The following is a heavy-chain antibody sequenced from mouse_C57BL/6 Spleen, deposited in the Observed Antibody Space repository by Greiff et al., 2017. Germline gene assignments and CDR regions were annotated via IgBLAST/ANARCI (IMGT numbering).Heavy chain of an antibody. CDR3: TRSHGSSPDY. Sequence: QVQLQQSGAELVKPGASVKLSCKASGYTFTSYWMHWVKQRPGQGLEWIGMIHPNSGSTNYNEKFKSKATLTVDKSSSTAYMQLSSLTSEDSAVYYGTRSHGSSPDYWGQGTTLTVSS. CDR1: GYTFTSYW. V-gene: IGHV1-64*01. J-gene: IGHJ2*01. D-gene: IGHD1-1*01. CDR2: IHPNSGST.